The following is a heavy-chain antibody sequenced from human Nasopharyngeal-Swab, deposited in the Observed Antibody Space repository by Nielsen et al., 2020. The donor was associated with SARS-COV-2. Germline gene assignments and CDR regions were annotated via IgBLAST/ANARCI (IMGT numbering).Heavy chain of an antibody. D-gene: IGHD6-19*01. CDR2: IIPIFGTA. CDR3: ARDLMGALDPRLAGGSWFDP. CDR1: GGTFSSYA. Sequence: SVKVSCKASGGTFSSYAISWVRQAPGQGLEWLGGIIPIFGTANYAQRFQGRVTITADESTSTAYMELRSLRSDDTAVYYCARDLMGALDPRLAGGSWFDPWGQGTLVTVSS. J-gene: IGHJ5*02. V-gene: IGHV1-69*13.